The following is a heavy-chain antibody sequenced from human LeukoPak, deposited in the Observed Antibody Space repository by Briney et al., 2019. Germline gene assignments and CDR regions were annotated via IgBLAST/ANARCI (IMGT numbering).Heavy chain of an antibody. Sequence: PSETLSLTCAVSGGSISSGNWWSWVRQPPGKGLEWIGEIYHSGSTNYNPSLKGRVTISVDKSRNQFSLKLSSVTAADTAVYDCARGLWSGNFDSWGQGTLVTVSS. V-gene: IGHV4-4*02. CDR2: IYHSGST. J-gene: IGHJ4*02. CDR1: GGSISSGNW. CDR3: ARGLWSGNFDS. D-gene: IGHD3-10*01.